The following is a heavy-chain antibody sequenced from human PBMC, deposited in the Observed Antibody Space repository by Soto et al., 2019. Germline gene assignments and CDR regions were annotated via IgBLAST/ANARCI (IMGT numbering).Heavy chain of an antibody. CDR2: INHSGST. D-gene: IGHD3-22*01. CDR3: ARGKEDTMIVVVITVDAFDI. V-gene: IGHV4-34*01. CDR1: GGSFRGDY. J-gene: IGHJ3*02. Sequence: SETLSLTCAVYGGSFRGDYWSWVRQPAGKGLGWIGEINHSGSTNYHPSLKSRVTISVDTSKNQFSLKLSSVTAADTAVYYCARGKEDTMIVVVITVDAFDIWGQGTMVT.